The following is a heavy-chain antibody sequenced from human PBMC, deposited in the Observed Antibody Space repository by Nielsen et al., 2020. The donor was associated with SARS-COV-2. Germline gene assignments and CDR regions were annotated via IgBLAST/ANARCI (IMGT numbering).Heavy chain of an antibody. CDR3: ARVTGDSSGFDY. D-gene: IGHD3-22*01. CDR1: GYTFTSYG. J-gene: IGHJ4*02. CDR2: IIPIFGTA. Sequence: SVKVSCKASGYTFTSYGISWVRQAPGQGLEWMGGIIPIFGTANYAQKFQGRVTITADESTSTAYMELSSLRSEDTAVYYCARVTGDSSGFDYWGQGTLVTVSS. V-gene: IGHV1-69*13.